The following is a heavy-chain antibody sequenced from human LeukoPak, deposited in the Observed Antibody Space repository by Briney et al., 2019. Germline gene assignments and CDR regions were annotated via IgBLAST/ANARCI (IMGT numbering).Heavy chain of an antibody. D-gene: IGHD4-17*01. CDR2: ISPSDGNT. Sequence: GGSLRLSCAASGFTFSKYAMSRVRHAPGKGLEWVSAISPSDGNTFYADSVKGRFTISRDNSKNTLSLQMNSLRAEDTALYYCAKDSSVPYGITEWGQGTLVTVSS. CDR1: GFTFSKYA. V-gene: IGHV3-23*01. CDR3: AKDSSVPYGITE. J-gene: IGHJ4*02.